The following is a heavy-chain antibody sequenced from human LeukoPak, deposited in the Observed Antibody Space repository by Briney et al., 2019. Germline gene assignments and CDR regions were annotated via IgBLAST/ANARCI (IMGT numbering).Heavy chain of an antibody. CDR1: GFTFSNAW. Sequence: GGSLRLSCAASGFTFSNAWMSWVRQAPGKGLEWVGRIKSKTDGGTTDYAAPVKGRFTISRDDSKNTLCLQMNSLKTEDTAVYYCTTDDILTGYPMDYWGQGTLVTVSS. J-gene: IGHJ4*02. CDR2: IKSKTDGGTT. CDR3: TTDDILTGYPMDY. V-gene: IGHV3-15*01. D-gene: IGHD3-9*01.